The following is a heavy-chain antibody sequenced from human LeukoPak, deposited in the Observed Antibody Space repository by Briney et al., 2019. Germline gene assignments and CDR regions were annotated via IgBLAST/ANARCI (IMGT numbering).Heavy chain of an antibody. V-gene: IGHV4-59*01. CDR2: IYYSGST. J-gene: IGHJ4*02. CDR1: GGSISSYY. CDR3: ARESVGATGFDY. D-gene: IGHD1-26*01. Sequence: SETLSLTCTVSGGSISSYYRSWIRQPPGKGLEWIGYIYYSGSTNYNPSLKSRVTISVDTSKNQFSLKLSSVTAADTAVYYCARESVGATGFDYWGQGTLVTVSS.